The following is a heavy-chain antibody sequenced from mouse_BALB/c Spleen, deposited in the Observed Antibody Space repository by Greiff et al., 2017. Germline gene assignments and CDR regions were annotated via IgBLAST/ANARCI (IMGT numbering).Heavy chain of an antibody. CDR3: ARSDLGDGYSLAMDY. CDR1: GFTFSSFG. J-gene: IGHJ4*01. Sequence: DVMLVESGGGLVQPGGSRKLSCAASGFTFSSFGMHWVRQAPAKGLEWVAYISSGSSTIDYEDTVKGRFTISRDNPKNTLFLQMTSLRSEDTAMYYCARSDLGDGYSLAMDYWGQGTAVTVSS. D-gene: IGHD2-3*01. V-gene: IGHV5-17*02. CDR2: ISSGSSTI.